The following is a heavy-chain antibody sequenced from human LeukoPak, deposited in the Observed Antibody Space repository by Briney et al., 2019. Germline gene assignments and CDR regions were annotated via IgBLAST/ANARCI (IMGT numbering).Heavy chain of an antibody. J-gene: IGHJ4*02. D-gene: IGHD6-19*01. V-gene: IGHV4-61*02. CDR2: IYTSGST. CDR1: GGSISSGSYY. Sequence: SETLSLTCTVSGGSISSGSYYWSWIRQPAGKGLEWFGRIYTSGSTDYNRSLKSRVTISVDTSKNQFSLKLSSVTAADTAVYYCARAQGGQWLVSYYFDYWGQGTLVTVSS. CDR3: ARAQGGQWLVSYYFDY.